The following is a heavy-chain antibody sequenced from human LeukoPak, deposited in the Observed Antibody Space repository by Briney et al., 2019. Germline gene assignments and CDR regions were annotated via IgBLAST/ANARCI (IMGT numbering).Heavy chain of an antibody. V-gene: IGHV1-18*01. Sequence: GASVKVSCKASGYTFTSYGISWVRQAPGQGLEWMGWISAYNGNTNYAQKLQGRVTMTTDTSTSTAYMELRSLRSDDTAVYYCARVGFNDYGDYDAFDIWGQGTMVTVSS. J-gene: IGHJ3*02. CDR3: ARVGFNDYGDYDAFDI. CDR1: GYTFTSYG. CDR2: ISAYNGNT. D-gene: IGHD4-17*01.